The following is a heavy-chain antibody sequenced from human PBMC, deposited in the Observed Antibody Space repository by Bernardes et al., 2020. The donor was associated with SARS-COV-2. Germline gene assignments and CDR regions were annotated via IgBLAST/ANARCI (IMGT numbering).Heavy chain of an antibody. D-gene: IGHD5-12*01. CDR2: ITPNSRGT. J-gene: IGHJ3*02. Sequence: ASVKVSCKTSGYTFTGYYLHWVRQAPGQGLEWMGRITPNSRGTNYAQKFQGRVTMTGDTSISTAYLELSRLRSDDTAVYYCARDPPWTGPNDAFDIWGQGTMVTVSS. CDR3: ARDPPWTGPNDAFDI. CDR1: GYTFTGYY. V-gene: IGHV1-2*06.